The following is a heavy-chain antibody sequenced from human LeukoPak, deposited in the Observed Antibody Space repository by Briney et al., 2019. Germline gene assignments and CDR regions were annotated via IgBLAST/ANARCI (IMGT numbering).Heavy chain of an antibody. D-gene: IGHD1-26*01. J-gene: IGHJ4*02. V-gene: IGHV4-59*08. CDR1: GGSISGFY. CDR3: ARHGGSYFPY. Sequence: PSETLSLTCSVSGGSISGFYWSWIRQPPGRGLEWIAYIYYSGTTKYNPSLQSRVTISVDTSNNQFSLKLSSVTAADTAVYYCARHGGSYFPYWGQGTLVTVFS. CDR2: IYYSGTT.